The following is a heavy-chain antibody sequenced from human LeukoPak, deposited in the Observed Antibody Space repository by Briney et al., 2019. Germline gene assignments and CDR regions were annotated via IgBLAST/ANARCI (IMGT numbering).Heavy chain of an antibody. CDR2: IYYSGST. J-gene: IGHJ6*02. CDR3: ARQQQLVRGYYYYGMDV. CDR1: GGSISSYY. D-gene: IGHD6-13*01. V-gene: IGHV4-59*08. Sequence: KASETLSLTCTVSGGSISSYYWSWIRQPPGKGLEWIGYIYYSGSTNYNPSLKSRVTISVDTSKNQFSLKLSSVTAADTAVYYCARQQQLVRGYYYYGMDVWGQGTTVTVSS.